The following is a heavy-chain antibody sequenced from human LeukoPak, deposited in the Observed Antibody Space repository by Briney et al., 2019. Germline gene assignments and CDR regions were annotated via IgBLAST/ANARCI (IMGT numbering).Heavy chain of an antibody. CDR1: GGTFSSYA. V-gene: IGHV1-69*04. CDR3: ARGLKYSSSWHDLFG. D-gene: IGHD6-13*01. CDR2: IIPILGIA. J-gene: IGHJ4*02. Sequence: ASVKVSCKASGGTFSSYAISWVRQAPGQGLEWMGRIIPILGIANYAQKFQGRVTITADKSTSTAYMELSSLRSEDTAVYYCARGLKYSSSWHDLFGWGQGTLVTVSS.